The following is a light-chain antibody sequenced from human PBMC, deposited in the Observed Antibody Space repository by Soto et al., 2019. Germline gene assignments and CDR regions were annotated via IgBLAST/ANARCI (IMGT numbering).Light chain of an antibody. V-gene: IGKV4-1*01. CDR2: WAS. CDR3: QQYYSTPPT. Sequence: DIVMTQSPDSLAVSLGERVTINCKSSQSVLYSSKNKNYLAWYQQKPGQPPKLLISWASTRESGVPDRFSGSGCGTDFTLTITSLQAEDGAVYYCQQYYSTPPTFGQGTKVEIK. J-gene: IGKJ1*01. CDR1: QSVLYSSKNKNY.